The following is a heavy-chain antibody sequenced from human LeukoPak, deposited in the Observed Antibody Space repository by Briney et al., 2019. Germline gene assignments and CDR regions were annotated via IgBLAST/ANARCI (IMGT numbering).Heavy chain of an antibody. Sequence: GGSLKLSCAASGFTFSGSTMHWVRQASGKGLEWLGHIRTKTYTYATAYAASVKGRFTISRDDSKNTAYLQMNSLRVDCAAVYYCAKEHDSYEVWGQGTMGTVSS. D-gene: IGHD3-22*01. V-gene: IGHV3-73*01. CDR1: GFTFSGST. CDR3: AKEHDSYEV. J-gene: IGHJ3*01. CDR2: IRTKTYTYAT.